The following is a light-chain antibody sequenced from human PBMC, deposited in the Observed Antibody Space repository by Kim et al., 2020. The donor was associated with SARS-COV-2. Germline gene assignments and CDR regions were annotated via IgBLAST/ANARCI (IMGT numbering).Light chain of an antibody. CDR3: NSRASNDNVV. CDR1: SLRSYY. CDR2: GKN. J-gene: IGLJ2*01. V-gene: IGLV3-19*01. Sequence: SSELTQDPAVSVALGQTVRITCQGDSLRSYYATWYQQKPGQAPIVVIYGKNNRTSGVPDRFSGSSSGNTASLTITGTQAGDEADYYCNSRASNDNVVFGG.